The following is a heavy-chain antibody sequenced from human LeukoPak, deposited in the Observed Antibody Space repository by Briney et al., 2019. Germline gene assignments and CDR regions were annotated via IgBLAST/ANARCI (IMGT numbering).Heavy chain of an antibody. CDR3: ARGAYGDYVGIDY. CDR2: ISAYNGNT. D-gene: IGHD4-17*01. CDR1: GGTFSSYA. Sequence: ASVKVSCKASGGTFSSYAISWVRQAPGQGLEWMGWISAYNGNTNYAQKLQGRVTVTTDTSTSTAYMELRSLRSDDTAVYYCARGAYGDYVGIDYWGQGTLVTVSS. J-gene: IGHJ4*02. V-gene: IGHV1-18*01.